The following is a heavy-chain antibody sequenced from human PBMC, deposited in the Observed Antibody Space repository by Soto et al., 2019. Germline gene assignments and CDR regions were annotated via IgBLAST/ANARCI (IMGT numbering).Heavy chain of an antibody. CDR2: IYPGDSDT. CDR1: GYSFTSYW. CDR3: ARSMGVTRYYYYGMDV. V-gene: IGHV5-51*01. Sequence: GESLKISCKGSGYSFTSYWIGWVRQMPGKGLEWMGIIYPGDSDTRYGPSFQGQVTISADKSISTAYLQWSSLKASDTAMYYCARSMGVTRYYYYGMDVWGQGTTVTVSS. J-gene: IGHJ6*02. D-gene: IGHD3-10*01.